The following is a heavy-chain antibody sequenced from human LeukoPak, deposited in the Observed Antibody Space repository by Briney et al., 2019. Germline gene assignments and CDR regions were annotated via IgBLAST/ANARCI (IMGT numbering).Heavy chain of an antibody. CDR1: GFTFGDYA. Sequence: AGGSLRLSCTASGFTFGDYAMTWVRQAPGKGLEWVANIKQDGSEKYYVDSVKGRFTISRDNAKNSLYLQMNSLRAEDTAEYYCARDEYLWSGYYPNQVFDYWGQGTLVTVSS. V-gene: IGHV3-7*01. D-gene: IGHD3-3*01. J-gene: IGHJ4*02. CDR3: ARDEYLWSGYYPNQVFDY. CDR2: IKQDGSEK.